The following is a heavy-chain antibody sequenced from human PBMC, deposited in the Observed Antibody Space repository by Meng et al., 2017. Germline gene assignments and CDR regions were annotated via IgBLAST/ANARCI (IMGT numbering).Heavy chain of an antibody. Sequence: QVPLVQSGAEWGKPGASVKVSCKASGYTFTSYTRPWVRQAPGQSLAWMGWIKSANGDAKYSQKFQGRLTLTRDTSASTAYLELSSLTFEDTAVYYCARGTGSSWFDPWGQGTLVTVSS. J-gene: IGHJ5*02. CDR2: IKSANGDA. CDR3: ARGTGSSWFDP. V-gene: IGHV1-3*01. D-gene: IGHD6-13*01. CDR1: GYTFTSYT.